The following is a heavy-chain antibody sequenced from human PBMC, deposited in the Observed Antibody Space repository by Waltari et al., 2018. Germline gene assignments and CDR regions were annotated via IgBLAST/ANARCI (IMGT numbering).Heavy chain of an antibody. Sequence: EVQLVESGGGLVKPGGSLRLSCAASGFIFSSYTMNWVRQAPEKGLEWVSSIDVSSLYISYSDSLKGRFTVSRDNAKNSLYLQINSLRVEDTAVYYCARHSCISANCRLDSWGQGTLVTVSS. D-gene: IGHD3-3*02. CDR2: IDVSSLYI. CDR1: GFIFSSYT. CDR3: ARHSCISANCRLDS. J-gene: IGHJ4*02. V-gene: IGHV3-21*01.